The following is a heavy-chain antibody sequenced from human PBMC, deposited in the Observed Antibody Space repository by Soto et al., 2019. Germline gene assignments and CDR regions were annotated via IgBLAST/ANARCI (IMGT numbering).Heavy chain of an antibody. CDR2: ISPYNGNT. D-gene: IGHD6-6*01. V-gene: IGHV1-18*04. CDR1: GYTFTSYA. CDR3: AMYSSSSLDY. J-gene: IGHJ4*02. Sequence: QVQLVQSRAEVKKPGASVKVSCKASGYTFTSYAISWVRQAPGQGPEWMGWISPYNGNTTSAQKFQGRVTMTTDTSTSTAYMELRSLRSDDTAVYYCAMYSSSSLDYWGQGTLITVAS.